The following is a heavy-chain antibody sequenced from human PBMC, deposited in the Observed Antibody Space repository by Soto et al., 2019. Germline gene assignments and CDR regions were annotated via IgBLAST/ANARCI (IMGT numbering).Heavy chain of an antibody. D-gene: IGHD1-1*01. CDR2: IKSKADGGTA. CDR1: RFTFSTDW. CDR3: TSMNDRDAFNI. V-gene: IGHV3-15*01. Sequence: GGSLSLSCVDSRFTFSTDWMTWVRQAPGRGLEWVGRIKSKADGGTADYAAPVKGRFTISRDDSRNTLYLQMDSLKTEDTAVYYCTSMNDRDAFNIWGPGTMVTVSS. J-gene: IGHJ3*02.